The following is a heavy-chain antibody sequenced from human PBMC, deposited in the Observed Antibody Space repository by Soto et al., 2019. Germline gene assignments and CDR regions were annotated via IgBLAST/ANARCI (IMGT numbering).Heavy chain of an antibody. CDR2: IYSGGNT. CDR1: GFTVSSNY. Sequence: GESLKISCAASGFTVSSNYMSWVRQAPGKGLEWVSVIYSGGNTYYADSVKGRFTISRDNSKNTLYLQMNSLRAEDTAVYYCARDLTYYYGSGPRGWFDPWGQGTLVTVSS. CDR3: ARDLTYYYGSGPRGWFDP. J-gene: IGHJ5*02. V-gene: IGHV3-66*01. D-gene: IGHD3-10*01.